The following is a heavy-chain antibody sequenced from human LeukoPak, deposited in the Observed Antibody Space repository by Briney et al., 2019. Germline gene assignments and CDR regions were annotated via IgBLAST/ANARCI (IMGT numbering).Heavy chain of an antibody. D-gene: IGHD3-9*01. V-gene: IGHV4-39*07. CDR3: ASTKLRYFDWFLKDLGAFDY. Sequence: SSETLSLTCTVSGGSISSSSYYWGWIRQPPGKGLEWIGSIYYSGSTYYNPSLKSRVTISVDTSKNQFSLKLSSVTAADTAVYYCASTKLRYFDWFLKDLGAFDYWGQGTLVTVSS. CDR2: IYYSGST. J-gene: IGHJ4*02. CDR1: GGSISSSSYY.